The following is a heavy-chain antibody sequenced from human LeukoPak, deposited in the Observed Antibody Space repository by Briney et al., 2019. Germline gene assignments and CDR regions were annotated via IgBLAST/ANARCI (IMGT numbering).Heavy chain of an antibody. CDR1: AGSFSGYY. CDR3: ARVGVQIVVVPAATTQTTYYYYMDV. J-gene: IGHJ6*03. D-gene: IGHD2-2*01. V-gene: IGHV4-34*01. CDR2: INHSGST. Sequence: SETLSLTCAVYAGSFSGYYCSWIRQPPGKGLEWIGEINHSGSTNYNPSLKSRVTISEDTSKNQFSLKLSSVTAADTAMYYCARVGVQIVVVPAATTQTTYYYYMDVWGKGNTVTVSS.